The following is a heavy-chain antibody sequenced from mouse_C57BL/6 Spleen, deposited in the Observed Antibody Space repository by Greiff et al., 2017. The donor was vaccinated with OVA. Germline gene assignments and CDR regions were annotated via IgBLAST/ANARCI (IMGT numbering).Heavy chain of an antibody. V-gene: IGHV1-82*01. Sequence: QVQLQQSGPELVKPGASVKISCKASGYAFSSSWMNWVKQRPGKGLEWIGRIYPGDGDTNYNGKFKGKATLTADKSSSTAYMQLSSLTSEDSAVYFCARSGDYDEGFDYWGQGTTRTVSS. D-gene: IGHD2-4*01. CDR3: ARSGDYDEGFDY. J-gene: IGHJ2*01. CDR2: IYPGDGDT. CDR1: GYAFSSSW.